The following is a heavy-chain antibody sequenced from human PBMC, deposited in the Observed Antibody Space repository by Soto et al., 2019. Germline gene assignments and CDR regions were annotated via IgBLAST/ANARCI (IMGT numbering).Heavy chain of an antibody. V-gene: IGHV6-1*01. J-gene: IGHJ5*02. D-gene: IGHD1-26*01. CDR2: TYYRSQWYS. Sequence: SETLSLTCAISGDSVSSNSAAWNWIRQSPSRGLEWLGRTYYRSQWYSDYAVAVKGRITINPDTSKNQFSLQLNSVTPEDTALYFCAREEILVAYTCSAPWGQGTLVPVSP. CDR1: GDSVSSNSAA. CDR3: AREEILVAYTCSAP.